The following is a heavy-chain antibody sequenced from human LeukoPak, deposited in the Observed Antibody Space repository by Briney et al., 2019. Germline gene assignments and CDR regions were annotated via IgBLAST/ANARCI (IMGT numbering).Heavy chain of an antibody. Sequence: ASVKVSCKASGYTFTSYGISWVRQAPGQGLEWMGWISAYNGNTNYAQKLQGRVTMTTDTSTSTAYMELRSLRSDDTAVYYCARGEYQLSPQGAFDIWGQGTMVTVSS. J-gene: IGHJ3*02. D-gene: IGHD2-2*01. V-gene: IGHV1-18*01. CDR1: GYTFTSYG. CDR3: ARGEYQLSPQGAFDI. CDR2: ISAYNGNT.